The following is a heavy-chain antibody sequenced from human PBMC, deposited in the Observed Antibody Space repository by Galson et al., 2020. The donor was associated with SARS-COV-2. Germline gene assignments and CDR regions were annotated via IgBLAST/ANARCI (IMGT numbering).Heavy chain of an antibody. CDR1: GFTFSSYG. D-gene: IGHD6-19*01. V-gene: IGHV3-30*03. CDR3: ATGESSGWKKGGYFDL. CDR2: ISYDGSNK. J-gene: IGHJ2*01. Sequence: TGGSLRLSCAASGFTFSSYGMHWVRQAPGKGLEWVAVISYDGSNKYYADSVKGRFTISRDNSKNTLYLQMNSLRAEDTAVYYCATGESSGWKKGGYFDLWGRGTLVTVSS.